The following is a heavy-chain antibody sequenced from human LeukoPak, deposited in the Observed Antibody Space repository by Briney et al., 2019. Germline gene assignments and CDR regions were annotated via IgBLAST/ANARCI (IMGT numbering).Heavy chain of an antibody. CDR2: IYHSGST. D-gene: IGHD7-27*01. V-gene: IGHV4-30-2*01. Sequence: SETLSLTCAVSGGSISSGGYSWSWIRQPPGKGLEWIGYIYHSGSTYYNPSLKSRVTISVDRSKNQFSLKLSSVTAADTAVYYCARDIRLGTNNWFDPWGQGTLVTVSS. J-gene: IGHJ5*02. CDR1: GGSISSGGYS. CDR3: ARDIRLGTNNWFDP.